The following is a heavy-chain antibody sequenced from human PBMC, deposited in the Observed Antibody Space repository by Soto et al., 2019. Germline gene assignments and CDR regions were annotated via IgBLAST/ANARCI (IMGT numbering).Heavy chain of an antibody. CDR3: ARAFPGTTFDY. Sequence: EVQLVESGGGLVQPGGSLRLSCAASGFTFSSYWMHWVRQAPGKGLVWVSHISIVGSRTSYAESVKGRFTISRDDAKNTLYLQMDSLRAEDTAVYYYARAFPGTTFDYWGQGIPVTVAS. CDR2: ISIVGSRT. V-gene: IGHV3-74*01. J-gene: IGHJ4*02. CDR1: GFTFSSYW. D-gene: IGHD1-1*01.